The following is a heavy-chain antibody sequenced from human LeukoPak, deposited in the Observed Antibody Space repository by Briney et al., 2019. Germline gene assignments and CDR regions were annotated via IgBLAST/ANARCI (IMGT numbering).Heavy chain of an antibody. CDR1: GGSFSGYY. V-gene: IGHV4-34*01. Sequence: SETLSLTCAVYGGSFSGYYWSWIRQPPGKGLEWIGEINHSGGTNYNPSLKSRVTISVDTSKNQFSLKLSSVTAADTAVYYCARGYSYGLFDYWGQGTLVTVSS. CDR2: INHSGGT. D-gene: IGHD5-18*01. J-gene: IGHJ4*02. CDR3: ARGYSYGLFDY.